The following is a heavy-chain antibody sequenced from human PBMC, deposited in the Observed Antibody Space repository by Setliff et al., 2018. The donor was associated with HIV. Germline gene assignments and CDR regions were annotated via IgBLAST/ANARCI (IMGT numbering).Heavy chain of an antibody. CDR3: ARGGRSSWYMDY. D-gene: IGHD6-13*01. CDR1: GFTFSSYE. V-gene: IGHV3-48*03. J-gene: IGHJ4*02. CDR2: ISSRGSNI. Sequence: PGGSLRLSCAGSGFTFSSYEMNWVRQAPGKGLEWVSYISSRGSNIYYADSVKGRFTISRDNAKNSLYLQMNSPRVEDTAVYYCARGGRSSWYMDYWGQGALVTVSS.